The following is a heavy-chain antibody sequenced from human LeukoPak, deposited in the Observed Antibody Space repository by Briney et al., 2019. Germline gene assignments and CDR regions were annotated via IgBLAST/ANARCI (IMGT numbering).Heavy chain of an antibody. CDR1: GFTFSTYG. CDR2: ISYDGSNK. Sequence: PGGSLRLSCAASGFTFSTYGMHWVRQAPGKGLEWVAVISYDGSNKYYADSVKGRFTISRDNSKNTLYLQMNSLRAEDTAVYYCAKSDLGHRSRQVGHFGYWGQGTLVTVSS. CDR3: AKSDLGHRSRQVGHFGY. J-gene: IGHJ4*02. V-gene: IGHV3-30*18. D-gene: IGHD2-15*01.